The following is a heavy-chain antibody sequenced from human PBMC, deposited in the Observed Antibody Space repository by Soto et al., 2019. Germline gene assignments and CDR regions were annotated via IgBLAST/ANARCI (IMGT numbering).Heavy chain of an antibody. J-gene: IGHJ3*02. CDR1: GDSINSSHW. Sequence: SETLSLTCAVSGDSINSSHWWNWVRQPPERGLEWIGQISHSGSTNYNPSLTSRVTISVDKSKNHFSLKLTSVTAADTAVYYCARIYGLGAFDIWGQGTMVTVSS. CDR2: ISHSGST. CDR3: ARIYGLGAFDI. D-gene: IGHD3-10*01. V-gene: IGHV4-4*02.